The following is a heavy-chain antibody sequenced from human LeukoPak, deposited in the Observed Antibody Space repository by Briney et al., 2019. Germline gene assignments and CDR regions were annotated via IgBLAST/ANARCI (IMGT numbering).Heavy chain of an antibody. CDR1: GYTFTGYY. CDR2: INPNSGGT. D-gene: IGHD3-10*01. V-gene: IGHV1-2*02. CDR3: ARDDVGKGYGSGRNAFDI. Sequence: GASVKVSCKASGYTFTGYYMHWVRQAPGQGLEWMGWINPNSGGTNYAQKFQGRVTMTRDTSISTAYMELSRLRSDDTAVYYCARDDVGKGYGSGRNAFDIWGQGTMVTVSS. J-gene: IGHJ3*02.